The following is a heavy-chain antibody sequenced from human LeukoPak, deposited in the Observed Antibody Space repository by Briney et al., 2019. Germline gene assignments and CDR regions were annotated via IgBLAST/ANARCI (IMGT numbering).Heavy chain of an antibody. J-gene: IGHJ6*02. V-gene: IGHV1-2*04. CDR3: ATSGGRYCSSTSCPDGNYYYYYGMGV. Sequence: ASVKVSCKASGYTFTGYYMHWVRQAPGQGLEWMGWINPNSGGTNYAQKFQGWVTMTRDTSISTAYMELSRLRSDDTAVYYCATSGGRYCSSTSCPDGNYYYYYGMGVWGQGTTVTVSS. D-gene: IGHD2-2*01. CDR2: INPNSGGT. CDR1: GYTFTGYY.